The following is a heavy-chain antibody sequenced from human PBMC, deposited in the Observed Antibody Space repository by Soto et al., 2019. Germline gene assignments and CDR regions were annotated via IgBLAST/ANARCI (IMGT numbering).Heavy chain of an antibody. CDR2: INPSGGST. D-gene: IGHD6-13*01. CDR3: ARDISLEDSSSWYPFDY. J-gene: IGHJ4*02. CDR1: GYTFTSYY. V-gene: IGHV1-46*03. Sequence: QVQLVQSGAEVTKPGASVKVSCKASGYTFTSYYMHWVRQAPGQGLEWMGIINPSGGSTSYAQKFQGRITMIKDTSTSTVYMELSSLGSEDTAVYYCARDISLEDSSSWYPFDYWGQGTLVTVSS.